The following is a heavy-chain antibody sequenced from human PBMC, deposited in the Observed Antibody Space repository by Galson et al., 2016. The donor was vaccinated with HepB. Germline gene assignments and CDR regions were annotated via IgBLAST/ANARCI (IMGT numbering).Heavy chain of an antibody. J-gene: IGHJ4*02. Sequence: SLRLSCAASGFTFNSYAMNWVRQAAGKGLEWVSLISGSGGIRHYADSVKGRFTIPRDNPENTVHLQMNSLRAEDTAVYYWAKDTNPGGYAPHDWGQGTLVSVSS. D-gene: IGHD2-2*01. CDR3: AKDTNPGGYAPHD. CDR1: GFTFNSYA. V-gene: IGHV3-23*01. CDR2: ISGSGGIR.